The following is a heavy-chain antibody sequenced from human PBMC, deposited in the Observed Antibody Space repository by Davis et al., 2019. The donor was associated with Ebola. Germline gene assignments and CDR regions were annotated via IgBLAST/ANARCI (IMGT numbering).Heavy chain of an antibody. V-gene: IGHV5-51*01. J-gene: IGHJ4*02. D-gene: IGHD4-11*01. CDR2: IYPGNSDT. CDR3: ARRGNFSNEYFDY. CDR1: RYSFTSHW. Sequence: GESLKISCKGSRYSFTSHWIGWVRQMPGKGLEWMGIIYPGNSDTRCSPSFQGQVTISADTSITTAYLQWSSLKASDTAMYFCARRGNFSNEYFDYWGQGTLVTVSS.